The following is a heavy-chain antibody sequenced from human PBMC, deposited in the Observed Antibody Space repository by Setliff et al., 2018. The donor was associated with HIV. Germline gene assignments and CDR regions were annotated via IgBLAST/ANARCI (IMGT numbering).Heavy chain of an antibody. V-gene: IGHV4-39*07. CDR1: GGSVSRRGHY. Sequence: PSETLSLTCSVSGGSVSRRGHYWGWIRQPPGNRLEWIGSIHYSGRTNYSPSLQSRVTMSVDLSKNEFSLKLNFVTAADTAVYFCARDYGGNWGSLDDAFEFWGPGTTVTVSS. CDR2: IHYSGRT. J-gene: IGHJ3*01. CDR3: ARDYGGNWGSLDDAFEF. D-gene: IGHD7-27*01.